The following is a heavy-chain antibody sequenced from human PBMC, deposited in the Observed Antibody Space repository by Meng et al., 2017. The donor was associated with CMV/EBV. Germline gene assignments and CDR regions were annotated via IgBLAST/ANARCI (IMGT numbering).Heavy chain of an antibody. CDR1: GFTFSSYA. V-gene: IGHV3-30-3*01. CDR2: ISYDGSNK. Sequence: GESLKISCAASGFTFSSYAMHWVRQAPGKGLEWVAVISYDGSNKYYADSVKGRFTISRDNSKNTLYLQMNSLRAEDTALYYCAKDGGPFDYWGQGTLVTVLL. J-gene: IGHJ4*02. D-gene: IGHD3-16*01. CDR3: AKDGGPFDY.